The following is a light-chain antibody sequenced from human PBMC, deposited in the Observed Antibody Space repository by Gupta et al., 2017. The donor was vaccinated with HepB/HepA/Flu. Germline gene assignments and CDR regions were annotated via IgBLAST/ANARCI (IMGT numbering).Light chain of an antibody. Sequence: QSALTQPASVSGSPGQSITISCTGTSSDVSWYQQHPGKAPKLMIYAVSIRPPRVSYRFSGSKPGDTASLTISELQADDEADYYCSSFTGSSTLALFGGGTKVTVL. J-gene: IGLJ2*01. CDR1: SSDV. V-gene: IGLV2-14*03. CDR2: AVS. CDR3: SSFTGSSTLAL.